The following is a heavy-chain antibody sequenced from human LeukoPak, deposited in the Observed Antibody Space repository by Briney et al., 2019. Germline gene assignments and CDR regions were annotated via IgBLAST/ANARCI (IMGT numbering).Heavy chain of an antibody. Sequence: GGSLRLSCAASGFAFSKLAMGWVRQAPGKGLEWVSVISDSGSLTYYADSVKGRFTISRDNSKNTLFLQMNSLRAEDTAVYYCAKDARRTSGWYFFDYWGQGTLVTVSS. CDR1: GFAFSKLA. CDR3: AKDARRTSGWYFFDY. D-gene: IGHD6-19*01. CDR2: ISDSGSLT. J-gene: IGHJ4*02. V-gene: IGHV3-23*01.